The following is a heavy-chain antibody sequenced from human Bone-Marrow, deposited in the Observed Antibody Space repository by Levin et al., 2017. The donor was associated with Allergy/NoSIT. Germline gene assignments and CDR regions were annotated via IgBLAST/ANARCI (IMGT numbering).Heavy chain of an antibody. J-gene: IGHJ4*02. CDR1: GYTFTTYH. CDR3: ARVIGEAGV. Sequence: ASVKVSCKASGYTFTTYHINWVRQATGQGLEWMGWMNPNSGNTGYAEKFQGRVTMTRDTSINTAYMELSSLRSEDTAVYYCARVIGEAGVWGQGTLVTVSS. V-gene: IGHV1-8*01. D-gene: IGHD6-13*01. CDR2: MNPNSGNT.